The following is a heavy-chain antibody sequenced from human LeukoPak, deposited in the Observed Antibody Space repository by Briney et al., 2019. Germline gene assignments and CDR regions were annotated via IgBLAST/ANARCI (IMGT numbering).Heavy chain of an antibody. Sequence: GGSLRLSCAASSLTLGNYGMSCVRQAPGKWLGWVSGMNRNGRSISYADSVKGRFTISRDNAKNCLYLQMNSMRAEDTALYYCAKEVYSGSYHAEVYWGKGTLVTVSS. CDR3: AKEVYSGSYHAEVY. CDR1: SLTLGNYG. D-gene: IGHD1-26*01. CDR2: MNRNGRSI. V-gene: IGHV3-20*04. J-gene: IGHJ4*02.